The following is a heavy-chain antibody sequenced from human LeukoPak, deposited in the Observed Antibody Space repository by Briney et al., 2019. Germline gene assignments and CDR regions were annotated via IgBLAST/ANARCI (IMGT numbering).Heavy chain of an antibody. CDR1: GFTVTTNY. V-gene: IGHV3-66*01. D-gene: IGHD1-26*01. CDR3: ARRLEYSGSKGVFDY. Sequence: GRALRLSCAASGFTVTTNYMTWVRQAPGKGLEWVSIIYSGGYTDYADSVKGRFTISRDNSKNTLDLQMNSLRAEDTAVYYCARRLEYSGSKGVFDYWGQGTLVTVSS. CDR2: IYSGGYT. J-gene: IGHJ4*02.